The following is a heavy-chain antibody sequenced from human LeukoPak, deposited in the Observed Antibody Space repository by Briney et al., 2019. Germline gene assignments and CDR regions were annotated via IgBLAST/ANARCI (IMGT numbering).Heavy chain of an antibody. CDR3: ARSYGDL. Sequence: SETLSLTCTVSGGSISGYYWSWIRQPPGKGLEWIGYIYYRGSTNYNPSLKSRVTMSVDTSKNQFSLKLSSVTAADTAVYYCARSYGDLWGQGTLVTVSS. J-gene: IGHJ5*02. V-gene: IGHV4-59*01. D-gene: IGHD2-21*01. CDR2: IYYRGST. CDR1: GGSISGYY.